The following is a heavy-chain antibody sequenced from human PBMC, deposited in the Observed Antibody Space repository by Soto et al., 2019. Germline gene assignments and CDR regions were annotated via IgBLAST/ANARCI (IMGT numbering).Heavy chain of an antibody. CDR3: VRESEPMRTIGTLAY. V-gene: IGHV1-18*01. J-gene: IGHJ4*02. CDR2: ISAYYGDT. CDR1: GYTFTTYG. Sequence: QVQMVQSANEVKRPGASVKVSCKASGYTFTTYGISWVRQAPGQGLEWMGWISAYYGDTKYAPEVQGRVTLTRDISTNTAYMELRNLRSDDTAMYCCVRESEPMRTIGTLAYWGQGTLVSVSS. D-gene: IGHD1-1*01.